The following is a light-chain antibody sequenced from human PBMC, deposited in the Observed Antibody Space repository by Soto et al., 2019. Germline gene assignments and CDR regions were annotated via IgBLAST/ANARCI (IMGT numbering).Light chain of an antibody. Sequence: EIVLTQSPGTLSLSPGERVTLSCRASQSVSSSYLAWYQQKPGQAPRLLIYGASSRATGIPDRFSGSGSGTDFTLTISRLEPEDFAVYYWQQYGSSPWTFGQGTKVEIK. J-gene: IGKJ1*01. CDR1: QSVSSSY. CDR3: QQYGSSPWT. V-gene: IGKV3-20*01. CDR2: GAS.